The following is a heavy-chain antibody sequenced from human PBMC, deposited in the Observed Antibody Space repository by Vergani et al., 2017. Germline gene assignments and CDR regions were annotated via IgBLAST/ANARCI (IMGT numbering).Heavy chain of an antibody. CDR3: AVYRHPDLTIFHYYYYGMDV. Sequence: QVQLVQSGAEVKKPGSSVKVSCKASGGTFSSYAISWVRQAPGQGLEWMGGIIPIFGTANYAQKFQGRVTITADESTSTADMELSSMRSEDTAVYYCAVYRHPDLTIFHYYYYGMDVWSQGTTVTVSS. CDR1: GGTFSSYA. CDR2: IIPIFGTA. J-gene: IGHJ6*02. V-gene: IGHV1-69*12. D-gene: IGHD3-9*01.